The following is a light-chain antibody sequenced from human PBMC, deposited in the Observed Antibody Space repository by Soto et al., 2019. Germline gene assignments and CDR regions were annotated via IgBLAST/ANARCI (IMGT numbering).Light chain of an antibody. V-gene: IGKV1-5*02. CDR1: QSIGRW. J-gene: IGKJ1*01. Sequence: DIQMTQSPSTLSASVGDRLTILCRASQSIGRWLAWYQQKAGKAPQLLIYDVSTLESGVPSRFSGSGSGTEFTLTISSLQPDDFATYYCQQYNSWTFGQGTKVDIK. CDR2: DVS. CDR3: QQYNSWT.